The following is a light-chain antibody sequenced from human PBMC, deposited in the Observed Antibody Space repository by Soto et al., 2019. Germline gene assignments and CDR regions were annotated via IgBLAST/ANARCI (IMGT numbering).Light chain of an antibody. CDR3: CSYAGGYTYL. V-gene: IGLV1-40*01. CDR2: GNK. CDR1: GLNIGAGYD. Sequence: QSVLTQPPSVSGALGQRVTISCTGSGLNIGAGYDVHWYQQLPGTAPKVVIYGNKIRPSGVPDRFSGSKSGTSASLAITGLQAEDEADYFCCSYAGGYTYLFGTGTKVTVL. J-gene: IGLJ1*01.